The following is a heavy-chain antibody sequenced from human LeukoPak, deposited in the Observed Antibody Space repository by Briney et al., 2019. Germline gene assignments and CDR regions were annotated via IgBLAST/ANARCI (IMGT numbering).Heavy chain of an antibody. CDR3: ARVSPFPPTVTTDFDY. CDR1: GYTFTSYA. Sequence: ASVKVSCKASGYTFTSYAMHWVRQAPGQRLEWMGWINAGNGNTKYSQKFQGRVTITRDTSASTAYMELRSLRSDDTAVYYCARVSPFPPTVTTDFDYWGQGTLVTVSS. CDR2: INAGNGNT. D-gene: IGHD4-17*01. J-gene: IGHJ4*02. V-gene: IGHV1-3*01.